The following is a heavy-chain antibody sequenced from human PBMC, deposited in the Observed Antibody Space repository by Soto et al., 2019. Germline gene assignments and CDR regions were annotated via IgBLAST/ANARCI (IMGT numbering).Heavy chain of an antibody. CDR2: INHSGST. CDR3: ARVRDYYYYYGMDV. Sequence: QVQLQQWGAGLLKPSETLSLTCAVYGGSFSGYYWSWIRQPPGKGLEWIGEINHSGSTNYNPSLKSRVPISVDTSKNQFSLKLSSVTAADTAVYYCARVRDYYYYYGMDVWGQGTTVTVSS. CDR1: GGSFSGYY. V-gene: IGHV4-34*01. J-gene: IGHJ6*02. D-gene: IGHD2-21*01.